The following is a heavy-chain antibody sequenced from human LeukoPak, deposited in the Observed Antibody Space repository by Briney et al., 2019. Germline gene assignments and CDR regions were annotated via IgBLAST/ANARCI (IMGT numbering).Heavy chain of an antibody. D-gene: IGHD3-10*02. J-gene: IGHJ6*04. Sequence: GGSLRLSCAASGFTFSSYWIHWVRQASGKGLVWVSRINSEGSSTSYADSVKGRFTISRDNAKNSLYLQMNSLRAEDTAVYYCAELGITMIGGVWGKGTTVTISS. V-gene: IGHV3-74*01. CDR3: AELGITMIGGV. CDR2: INSEGSST. CDR1: GFTFSSYW.